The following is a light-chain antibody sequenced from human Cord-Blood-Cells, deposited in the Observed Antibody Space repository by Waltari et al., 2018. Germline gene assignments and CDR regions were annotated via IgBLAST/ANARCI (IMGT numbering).Light chain of an antibody. V-gene: IGLV2-11*01. Sequence: QSALTQPRSVSGSPGQSVTISCTGTSSDVGGYNYVSWYQQHPGKAPKLMIYDVSNRPSGVPDRLSGSKSGNTASLTIAGLQAEDEADYYFCSYAGSYTWVFGGGTKLTVL. CDR1: SSDVGGYNY. CDR3: CSYAGSYTWV. J-gene: IGLJ3*02. CDR2: DVS.